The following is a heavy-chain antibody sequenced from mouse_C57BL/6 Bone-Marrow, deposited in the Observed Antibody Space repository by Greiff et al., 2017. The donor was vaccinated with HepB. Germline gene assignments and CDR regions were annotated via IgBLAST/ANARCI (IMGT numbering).Heavy chain of an antibody. Sequence: VQLKESVAELVRPGASVKLSCTASGFNIKNTYMHWVKQRPEQGLEWIGRIDPANGNTKYAPKFQGKATITADTSSNTAYLQLSSLTSEDTAIYYCARLRNYYYGSSYWYFDVWGTGTTVTVSS. CDR3: ARLRNYYYGSSYWYFDV. V-gene: IGHV14-3*01. CDR2: IDPANGNT. J-gene: IGHJ1*03. CDR1: GFNIKNTY. D-gene: IGHD1-1*01.